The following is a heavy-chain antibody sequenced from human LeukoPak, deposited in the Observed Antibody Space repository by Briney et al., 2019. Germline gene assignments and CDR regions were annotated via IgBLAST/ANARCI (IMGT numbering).Heavy chain of an antibody. CDR1: GYSFTSYW. V-gene: IGHV5-51*01. CDR2: IYPGDSDT. D-gene: IGHD3-10*01. J-gene: IGHJ4*02. CDR3: ARSTMVRGVIGSPFDY. Sequence: GESLKISCKGSGYSFTSYWIGWVRQMPGKGLEWMGIIYPGDSDTRYSPSFQGQVTISADKSISTAYLQWSSLKASDTAMYYYARSTMVRGVIGSPFDYWGQGTLVTVSS.